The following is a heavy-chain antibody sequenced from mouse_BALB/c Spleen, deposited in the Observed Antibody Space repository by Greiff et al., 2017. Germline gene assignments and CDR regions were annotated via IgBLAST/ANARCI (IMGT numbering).Heavy chain of an antibody. CDR3: TRWETMNYYFDY. Sequence: EVQLQQSGTVLARPGASVKMSCKASGYSFTSYWMHWVKQRPGQGLEWIGAIYPGNSDTSYNQKFKGKAKLTAVTSASTAYMELSSLTNEDSAVYYCTRWETMNYYFDYWGQGTTLTVSS. CDR1: GYSFTSYW. V-gene: IGHV1-5*01. J-gene: IGHJ2*01. D-gene: IGHD2-4*01. CDR2: IYPGNSDT.